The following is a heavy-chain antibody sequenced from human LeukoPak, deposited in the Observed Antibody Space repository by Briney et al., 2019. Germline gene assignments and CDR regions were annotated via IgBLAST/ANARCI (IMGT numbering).Heavy chain of an antibody. J-gene: IGHJ4*02. CDR2: ISSSSTYT. CDR3: AMYRNYGDRDY. V-gene: IGHV3-11*06. D-gene: IGHD4-17*01. Sequence: GGSLRLSCAASGFTFSDYYMGWIRQAPGKGLEWVSYISSSSTYTNYADSVKGRFTISRDNAKNSLYLQMNSLRPEDTAVYYCAMYRNYGDRDYWGQGTLVTVSS. CDR1: GFTFSDYY.